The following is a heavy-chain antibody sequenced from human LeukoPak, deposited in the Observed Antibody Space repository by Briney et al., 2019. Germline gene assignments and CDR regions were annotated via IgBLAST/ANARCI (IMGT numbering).Heavy chain of an antibody. Sequence: GASVKVSCKASGYTFGTYDINWVRQATGQGPEWMGWMNPNSGNTGYAQKFQGRVTFSRDTSISTAYMEMSSLTSEDTAVYYCARGTIFGTVITRPTSYFYYMDVWGTGTTVTVSS. CDR1: GYTFGTYD. D-gene: IGHD3-3*02. CDR3: ARGTIFGTVITRPTSYFYYMDV. J-gene: IGHJ6*03. CDR2: MNPNSGNT. V-gene: IGHV1-8*03.